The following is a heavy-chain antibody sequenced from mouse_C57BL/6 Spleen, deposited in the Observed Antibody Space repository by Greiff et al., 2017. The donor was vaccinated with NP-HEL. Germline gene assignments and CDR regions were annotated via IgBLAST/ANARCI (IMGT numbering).Heavy chain of an antibody. CDR3: ARAPYGYDGAWFAY. D-gene: IGHD2-2*01. J-gene: IGHJ3*01. V-gene: IGHV1-64*01. Sequence: QVQLQQPGAELVKPGASVKLSCKASGYTFTSYWMHWVKQRPGQGLEWIGMIHPNSGSTNYNEKFKSKATLTVDKSSSTAYMQLSSLTSEDSAVYYCARAPYGYDGAWFAYWGQGTLVTVSA. CDR2: IHPNSGST. CDR1: GYTFTSYW.